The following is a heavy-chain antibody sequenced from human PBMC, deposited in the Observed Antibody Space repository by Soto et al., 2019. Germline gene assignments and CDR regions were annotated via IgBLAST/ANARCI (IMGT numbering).Heavy chain of an antibody. CDR1: GGSISSSSYY. CDR3: ARHSRITMVRGVIPPYFDY. CDR2: IYYSGST. V-gene: IGHV4-39*01. J-gene: IGHJ4*02. D-gene: IGHD3-10*01. Sequence: QLQLQESGPGLVKPSETLSLTCTVSGGSISSSSYYWGWIRQPPGKGLEWIGSIYYSGSTYYNPSFKSRVTISVDTSKNQFSLKLSSVTAADTAVYYCARHSRITMVRGVIPPYFDYWGQGTLVTVSS.